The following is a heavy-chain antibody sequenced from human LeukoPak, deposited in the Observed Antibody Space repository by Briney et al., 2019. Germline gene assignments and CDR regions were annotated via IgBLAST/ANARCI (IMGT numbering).Heavy chain of an antibody. CDR2: IKKDGGET. CDR1: RFTFSNYW. V-gene: IGHV3-7*01. CDR3: ARDMGWQQFDQ. Sequence: GGSLRLSCVASRFTFSNYWMIWVRQAPGKGLERVANIKKDGGETYYMESVKGRFTISRDNARNSLYLQMNSLTVEDTAVYYCARDMGWQQFDQWGQGTLVTVSS. D-gene: IGHD5-24*01. J-gene: IGHJ4*02.